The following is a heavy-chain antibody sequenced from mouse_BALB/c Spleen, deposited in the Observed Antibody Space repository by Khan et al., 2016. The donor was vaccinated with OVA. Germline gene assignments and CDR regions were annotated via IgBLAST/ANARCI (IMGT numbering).Heavy chain of an antibody. V-gene: IGHV1-80*01. Sequence: VQLQESGAELVRPGSSVKISCKASGYTFSSSWMNWVKQRPGQGLEWIGQIYPGNDDTNYNGKFKGKATLTADKSSRTAYMQLTSLTSEDSAFYFCARYYGSRFAYWGQGTLVTVSA. J-gene: IGHJ3*01. CDR3: ARYYGSRFAY. D-gene: IGHD1-1*01. CDR2: IYPGNDDT. CDR1: GYTFSSSW.